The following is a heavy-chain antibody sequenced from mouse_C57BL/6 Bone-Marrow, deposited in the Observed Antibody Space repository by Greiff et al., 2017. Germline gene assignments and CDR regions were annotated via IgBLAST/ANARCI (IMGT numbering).Heavy chain of an antibody. CDR3: ATYGNYAWFAY. CDR2: IWSGGST. Sequence: VQGVESGPGLVQPSQCLSITCTVSGFSLTSYGVHWVRQSPGKGLEWLGAIWSGGSTDYNAAFISRLSISKDNSKSQVFFKMNSLQADDTAIYYCATYGNYAWFAYWGQGTLVTVSA. V-gene: IGHV2-2*01. CDR1: GFSLTSYG. J-gene: IGHJ3*01. D-gene: IGHD2-1*01.